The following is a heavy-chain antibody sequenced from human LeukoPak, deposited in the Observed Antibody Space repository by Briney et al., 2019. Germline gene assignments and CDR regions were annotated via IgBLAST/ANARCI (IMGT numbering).Heavy chain of an antibody. CDR1: GFTFSSYG. CDR2: IASDGSDR. Sequence: PGGSLRLSCTASGFTFSSYGMHWVRQAPGKGLEWVANIASDGSDRHYADSVKGRFTISRDNSKNTVYLQMNGLRGEDTAVYYCAKDRSNSWTFDYWGQGTLVTVSS. CDR3: AKDRSNSWTFDY. J-gene: IGHJ4*02. D-gene: IGHD6-13*01. V-gene: IGHV3-30*18.